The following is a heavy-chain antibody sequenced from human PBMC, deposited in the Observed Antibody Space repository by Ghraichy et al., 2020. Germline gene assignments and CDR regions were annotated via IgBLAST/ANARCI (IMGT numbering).Heavy chain of an antibody. CDR3: ARGGFFSDAVDV. V-gene: IGHV4-30-2*01. Sequence: SETLSLTCTVSGDSISSGPYSWSWIRQPPGKGLEWIGYMYLSGSTYYNLSLKSRVTISIDRSKHQFSLKMSSVTAADTAVYYCARGGFFSDAVDVWGQGTMVTGSS. CDR2: MYLSGST. J-gene: IGHJ3*01. CDR1: GDSISSGPYS. D-gene: IGHD3-3*01.